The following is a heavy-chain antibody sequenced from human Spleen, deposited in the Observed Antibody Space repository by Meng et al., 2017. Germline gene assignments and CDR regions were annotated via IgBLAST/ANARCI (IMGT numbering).Heavy chain of an antibody. D-gene: IGHD6-13*01. CDR3: ARDYIRIAAAWSYYYYGMDV. CDR2: IYYSSDT. V-gene: IGHV4-61*01. Sequence: SETLSLTCTVSGGSVSSGSYYWSWIRQPPGKGLEWIGYIYYSSDTDYNPSLKSRVTISVDTSKNQFSLKLSSVTAADTAVYYCARDYIRIAAAWSYYYYGMDVWGERPTVAVSS. CDR1: GGSVSSGSYY. J-gene: IGHJ6*04.